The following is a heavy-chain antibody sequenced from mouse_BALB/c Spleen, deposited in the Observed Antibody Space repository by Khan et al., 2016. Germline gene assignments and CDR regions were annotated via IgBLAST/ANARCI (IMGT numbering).Heavy chain of an antibody. Sequence: EVELVESGGGLVQPGGSMKLSCVVSGFTFSNYWMNWVRQSPEKGLEWVAEIRLKSNNHATHHAVSVKGRFTISRDDSKVSVFLQMNNLRAEDPGNYYCTRDGYFDCWGHGTTLTVSS. D-gene: IGHD2-3*01. V-gene: IGHV6-6*02. CDR1: GFTFSNYW. CDR3: TRDGYFDC. CDR2: IRLKSNNHAT. J-gene: IGHJ2*01.